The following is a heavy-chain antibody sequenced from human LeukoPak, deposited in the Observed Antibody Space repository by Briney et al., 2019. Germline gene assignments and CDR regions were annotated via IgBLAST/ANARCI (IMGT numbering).Heavy chain of an antibody. J-gene: IGHJ6*04. Sequence: PSETLSLTCAVYGGSFSGYYWSWIRQPPGKGLEWIGEINHSGSTNYNPSLKSRVTISVDTSKNQFSLKLSSVTAADTAVYYCATGVAAQKRTYYYYGMDVWGKGTTVTVSS. D-gene: IGHD6-19*01. CDR1: GGSFSGYY. CDR2: INHSGST. V-gene: IGHV4-34*01. CDR3: ATGVAAQKRTYYYYGMDV.